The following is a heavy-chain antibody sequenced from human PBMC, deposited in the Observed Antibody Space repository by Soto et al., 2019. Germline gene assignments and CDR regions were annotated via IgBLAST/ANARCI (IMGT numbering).Heavy chain of an antibody. J-gene: IGHJ6*02. Sequence: GGSLRLSCAASGFTFSSYAMSWVRQAPGKGLEWVSAISGSGGSTYYADSVKGRFTISRDNSKNTLYLQMNSLRAEDTAVYYCAKVLILAARRWFARGHYGMDVWGQGTTVTVSS. CDR3: AKVLILAARRWFARGHYGMDV. CDR1: GFTFSSYA. CDR2: ISGSGGST. D-gene: IGHD6-6*01. V-gene: IGHV3-23*01.